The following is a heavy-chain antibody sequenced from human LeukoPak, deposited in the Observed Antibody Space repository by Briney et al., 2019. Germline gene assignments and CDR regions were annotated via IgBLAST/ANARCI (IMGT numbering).Heavy chain of an antibody. J-gene: IGHJ4*02. CDR2: IYHSGST. CDR1: GGSISSGGYY. D-gene: IGHD3-3*01. Sequence: SETLSLTCTVSGGSISSGGYYWSWIRQPPGKGLEWIGYIYHSGSTYYNPSLKSRVTISVDRSKYQFSLKLSSVTAADTAVYYCARDGGFLEWSPYWGQGTLVTVSS. V-gene: IGHV4-30-2*01. CDR3: ARDGGFLEWSPY.